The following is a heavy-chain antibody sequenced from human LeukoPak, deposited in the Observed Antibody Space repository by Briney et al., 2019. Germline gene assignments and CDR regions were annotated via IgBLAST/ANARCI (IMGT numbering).Heavy chain of an antibody. CDR2: IYYSGIT. D-gene: IGHD5-24*01. J-gene: IGHJ3*02. Sequence: PSETLSLTCTVSGGSISSSYYWGWIRQPPGKGLEWMGTIYYSGITYYKPSLKSRVTISVDTSKNQFSLKLSSVTAADTAVYYCARLRRDGYKDTFDIWGQGTMVTVSS. CDR1: GGSISSSYY. V-gene: IGHV4-39*01. CDR3: ARLRRDGYKDTFDI.